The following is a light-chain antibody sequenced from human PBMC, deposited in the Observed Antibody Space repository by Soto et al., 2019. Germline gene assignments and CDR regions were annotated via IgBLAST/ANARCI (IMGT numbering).Light chain of an antibody. Sequence: IRMTQSPASLSASVGDRVAVTCQSSQDISNYLNWYQQKPGKAPKLLIYDASNLETGVPSRFSGSGSGTDFTFTISSLHPEDIATSYCQQYDNLLALTFGGGTKVDIK. CDR1: QDISNY. V-gene: IGKV1-33*01. CDR2: DAS. J-gene: IGKJ4*01. CDR3: QQYDNLLALT.